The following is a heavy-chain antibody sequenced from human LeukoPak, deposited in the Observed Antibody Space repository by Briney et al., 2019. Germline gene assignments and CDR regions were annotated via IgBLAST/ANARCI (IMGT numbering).Heavy chain of an antibody. Sequence: PSETLSLTCTVSGDSISSSSYCWGWIRQPPGKGLEWIGNIYNSANTHYNPSLKTRITMSVDTSKNQFSLKLNSVTAADTGIYYCARHSRSAYTGYENAFDIWGQGTMVTVSS. J-gene: IGHJ3*02. CDR1: GDSISSSSYC. CDR2: IYNSANT. V-gene: IGHV4-39*01. CDR3: ARHSRSAYTGYENAFDI. D-gene: IGHD5-12*01.